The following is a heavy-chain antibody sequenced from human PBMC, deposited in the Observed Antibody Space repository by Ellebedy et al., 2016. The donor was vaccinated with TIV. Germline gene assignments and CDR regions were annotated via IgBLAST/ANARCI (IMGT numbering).Heavy chain of an antibody. Sequence: PGGSLRLSCAASGFTFSSYWMSWVRQAPGKGLEWVANIKQDGSEKYYVDSVKSRFTISRDNAKNSLYLQMNSLRAEDTAVYYCASYYYDSSGYRFYAFDIWGQGTMVTVSS. CDR1: GFTFSSYW. D-gene: IGHD3-22*01. CDR3: ASYYYDSSGYRFYAFDI. J-gene: IGHJ3*02. V-gene: IGHV3-7*02. CDR2: IKQDGSEK.